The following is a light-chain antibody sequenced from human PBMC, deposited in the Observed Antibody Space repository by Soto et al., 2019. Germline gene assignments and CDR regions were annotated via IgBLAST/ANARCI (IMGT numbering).Light chain of an antibody. CDR3: QQYGSSPLYT. CDR1: QSVSSSS. Sequence: EIVLTQSPGTLSLSPGERATLSCRASQSVSSSSLAWYQQAPGQAPRLLIYGASSRATGIPDRFSGSGSGTDFTLTISRLEPEDFVVYYCQQYGSSPLYTFGQGTKLEIK. V-gene: IGKV3-20*01. CDR2: GAS. J-gene: IGKJ2*01.